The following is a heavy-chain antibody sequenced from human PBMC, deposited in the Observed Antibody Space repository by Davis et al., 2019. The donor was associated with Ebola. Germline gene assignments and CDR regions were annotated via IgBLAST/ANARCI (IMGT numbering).Heavy chain of an antibody. J-gene: IGHJ4*02. CDR3: ASPPRISGLYGGF. D-gene: IGHD5-12*01. V-gene: IGHV3-30*04. Sequence: PGGSLRLSCAASGFSFNPYTMHWVRQVPGKGLEWVALISDDGSFTTYADSVKGRFTVSRDNSKSTLFLQMDSLKTDDTALYFCASPPRISGLYGGFWGQGTRVTVSS. CDR2: ISDDGSFT. CDR1: GFSFNPYT.